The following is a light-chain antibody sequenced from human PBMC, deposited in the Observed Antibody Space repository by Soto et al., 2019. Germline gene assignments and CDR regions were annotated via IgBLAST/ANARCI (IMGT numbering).Light chain of an antibody. V-gene: IGLV2-14*01. J-gene: IGLJ1*01. CDR1: SSDVGGHNS. CDR2: NVS. Sequence: QSVLTQPASVSGSTGQSITISCTGTSSDVGGHNSVSWYQQHPGKAPKLMIYNVSNRPSGVSNRFSGSKSGNTASLTISGLLAEDEADYYCTSYTSSSTYVFGAGTKVTVL. CDR3: TSYTSSSTYV.